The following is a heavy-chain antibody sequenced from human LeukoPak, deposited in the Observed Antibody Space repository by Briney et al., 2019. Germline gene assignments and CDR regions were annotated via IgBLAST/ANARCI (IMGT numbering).Heavy chain of an antibody. J-gene: IGHJ4*02. Sequence: ASVKVSCKTFGYTFTTYGISWVRQAPGQGLEWVGWISTYNGNTNNAQSVQDRVTMTTDTSTSTAYMELRSLRSDDTAVYYCAQRAASGSYGENWGQGTLVTVSS. V-gene: IGHV1-18*01. CDR3: AQRAASGSYGEN. D-gene: IGHD3-10*01. CDR2: ISTYNGNT. CDR1: GYTFTTYG.